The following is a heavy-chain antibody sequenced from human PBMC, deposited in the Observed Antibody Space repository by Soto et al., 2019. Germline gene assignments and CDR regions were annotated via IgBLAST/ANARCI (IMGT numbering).Heavy chain of an antibody. J-gene: IGHJ4*02. V-gene: IGHV4-39*01. CDR2: IDYSGNI. Sequence: PSETLSLTCNASGGSITSSGSAWGWIRQSPGKGLEWIGTIDYSGNIYYIPSLKSRITISVDTSKNQISLKLSSVTAADTAVYYCARHIHNQGFEYYFDSWGQGTRVIVSS. CDR1: GGSITSSGSA. D-gene: IGHD1-1*01. CDR3: ARHIHNQGFEYYFDS.